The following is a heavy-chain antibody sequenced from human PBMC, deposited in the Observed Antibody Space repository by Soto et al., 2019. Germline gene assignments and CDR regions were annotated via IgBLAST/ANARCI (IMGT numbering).Heavy chain of an antibody. J-gene: IGHJ4*02. CDR1: GFTFSSYA. V-gene: IGHV3-33*01. Sequence: QVQVVESGGGVVQPGRSLRLSCAASGFTFSSYAMHWVRQAPGKGLEWVAVIRYDGSNKYYADSVKGRFTISRDNSKNMRNRQLINLQAEDTGVYYGAMGHYYDISGSFDYWGPGTLVTGS. CDR2: IRYDGSNK. D-gene: IGHD3-22*01. CDR3: AMGHYYDISGSFDY.